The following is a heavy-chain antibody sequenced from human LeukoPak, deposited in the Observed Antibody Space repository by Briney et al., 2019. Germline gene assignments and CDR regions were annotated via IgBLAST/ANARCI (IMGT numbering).Heavy chain of an antibody. J-gene: IGHJ4*02. CDR1: GFTFSSYE. CDR3: ARVGIVLAGPFDD. Sequence: GGSLRLSCAASGFTFSSYEMNWVRQAPGKGLEWVSYISSSGSTIYYADSVKGRFTISRDNAKNSLYLQMSNLRADDTAVYYCARVGIVLAGPFDDWGQGTLVTVSS. CDR2: ISSSGSTI. V-gene: IGHV3-48*03. D-gene: IGHD1-26*01.